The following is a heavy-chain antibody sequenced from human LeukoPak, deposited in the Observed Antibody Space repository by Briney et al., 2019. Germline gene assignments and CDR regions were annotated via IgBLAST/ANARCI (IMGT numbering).Heavy chain of an antibody. CDR1: GGSISSYY. Sequence: PSETLSLTCTVSGGSISSYYWSWIRQPPGKGLEWIGYIYYSGSTNYNPSLKSRVTISVDTSRNQFSLKLSSVTAADTAVHYCARTVVYAIRDYYYYMDVWGKGTTVTVSS. CDR2: IYYSGST. V-gene: IGHV4-59*01. CDR3: ARTVVYAIRDYYYYMDV. D-gene: IGHD2-8*02. J-gene: IGHJ6*03.